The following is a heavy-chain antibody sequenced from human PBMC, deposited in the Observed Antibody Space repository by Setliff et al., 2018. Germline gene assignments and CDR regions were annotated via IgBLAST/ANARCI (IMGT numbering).Heavy chain of an antibody. V-gene: IGHV1-2*02. J-gene: IGHJ4*02. D-gene: IGHD5-12*01. CDR2: INSNNGES. Sequence: GASVKVSCKASANSFSGYYFHWVRQAPGQGLEWMGWINSNNGESKYAQEFQGRVTLTRDASISTAYMELTGLRYDDTAIYYCARDTLALKDITLFDYWGQGTLVTVSS. CDR1: ANSFSGYY. CDR3: ARDTLALKDITLFDY.